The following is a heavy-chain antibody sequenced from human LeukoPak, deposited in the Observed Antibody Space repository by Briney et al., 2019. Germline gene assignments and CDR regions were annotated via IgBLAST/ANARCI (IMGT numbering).Heavy chain of an antibody. CDR3: ATEFTMVRGAYGYFDY. V-gene: IGHV1-24*01. CDR2: FDPEDGET. J-gene: IGHJ4*02. Sequence: ASVKVSCKVSGYTLTELSMHWVRQAPGKGLEWMGGFDPEDGETIYAQKFQGRVTMTEDTSTDTAYMELSSLRSEDTAVYYCATEFTMVRGAYGYFDYWGQGTLVTVSS. D-gene: IGHD3-10*01. CDR1: GYTLTELS.